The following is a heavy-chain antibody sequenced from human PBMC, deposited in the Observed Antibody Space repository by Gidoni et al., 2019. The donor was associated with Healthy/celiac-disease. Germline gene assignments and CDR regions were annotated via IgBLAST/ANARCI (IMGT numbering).Heavy chain of an antibody. CDR2: ISSSGSTI. CDR1: GFTFSSYE. D-gene: IGHD6-19*01. Sequence: EVQLVESGGGLVQPGGSLRLSCAASGFTFSSYEMNWVRQAPGKVLEWVSYISSSGSTIYYADSVKGRFTISRDNAKNSLYLQMNSLRAEDTAVYYCARDGDSSGFDYWGQGTLVTVSS. V-gene: IGHV3-48*03. CDR3: ARDGDSSGFDY. J-gene: IGHJ4*02.